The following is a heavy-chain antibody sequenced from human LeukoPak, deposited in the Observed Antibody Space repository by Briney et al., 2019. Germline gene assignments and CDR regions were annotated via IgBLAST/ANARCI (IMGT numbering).Heavy chain of an antibody. V-gene: IGHV5-51*01. CDR1: GYSFPDYW. J-gene: IGHJ4*02. D-gene: IGHD1-26*01. Sequence: GESLKISCKGSGYSFPDYWIGWVRQMPGKGLKWMGIIYPDDSDTRYSPSFQDQVSISVDKSISTAYLQWSSLKASDTAMYFCARLRRVGPTFGIGYFDFWGQGTLVTVSS. CDR2: IYPDDSDT. CDR3: ARLRRVGPTFGIGYFDF.